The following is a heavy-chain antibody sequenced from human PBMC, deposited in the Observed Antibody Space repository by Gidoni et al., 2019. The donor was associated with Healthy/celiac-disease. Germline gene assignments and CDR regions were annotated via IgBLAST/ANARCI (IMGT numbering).Heavy chain of an antibody. Sequence: EVQLVESGGGLVQPGGSLRPSCAASGFTFSSYSMNWVRQAPGKGLEWVSYISSSSSTIYYADSVKGRFTISRDNAKNSLYLQMNSLRAEDTAVYYCARTPYYDSSGYYYFDYWGQGTLVTVSS. CDR2: ISSSSSTI. D-gene: IGHD3-22*01. V-gene: IGHV3-48*01. CDR1: GFTFSSYS. CDR3: ARTPYYDSSGYYYFDY. J-gene: IGHJ4*02.